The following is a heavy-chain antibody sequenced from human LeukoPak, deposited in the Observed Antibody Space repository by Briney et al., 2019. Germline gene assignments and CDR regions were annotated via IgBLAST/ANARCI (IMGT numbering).Heavy chain of an antibody. V-gene: IGHV3-30*18. CDR3: AKTRELVIIYYGMDV. Sequence: GGSLRLSCAASGFTFSSYGMHWVRQAPGKGLEWVAVISYDGSKKYYADSVKGRFTISRDNSKNTLYLQMNSLRAEDTAVYYCAKTRELVIIYYGMDVWGQGTTVTVSS. J-gene: IGHJ6*02. CDR2: ISYDGSKK. D-gene: IGHD3-9*01. CDR1: GFTFSSYG.